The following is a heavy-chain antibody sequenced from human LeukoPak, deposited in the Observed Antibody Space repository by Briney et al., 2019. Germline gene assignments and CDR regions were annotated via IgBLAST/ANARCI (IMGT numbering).Heavy chain of an antibody. Sequence: GGSLRLSCAASGFTFSSYAMHWVRQAPGKGLEWVAVISYDGSNKYYADSVKGRFTISRDNSKNTLYLQMNSLRAEDTAVYYCASSLGYCSSTSCSPYNWFDPWGQGTLVTVSS. V-gene: IGHV3-30-3*01. CDR2: ISYDGSNK. CDR1: GFTFSSYA. CDR3: ASSLGYCSSTSCSPYNWFDP. J-gene: IGHJ5*02. D-gene: IGHD2-2*01.